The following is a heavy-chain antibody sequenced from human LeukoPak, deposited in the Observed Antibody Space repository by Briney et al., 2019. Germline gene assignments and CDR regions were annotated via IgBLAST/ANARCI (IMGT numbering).Heavy chain of an antibody. D-gene: IGHD1-26*01. CDR3: ASHGRLVGATTDFDY. J-gene: IGHJ4*02. CDR2: ISSSSSYI. CDR1: GFTFSSYS. Sequence: GGSLRLSCAASGFTFSSYSMNWVRQAPGKGLEWVSSISSSSSYIYYADSVKGRFTISRDNAKNSLHLQMNSLRAEDTAVYYCASHGRLVGATTDFDYWGQGTLVTSPQ. V-gene: IGHV3-21*01.